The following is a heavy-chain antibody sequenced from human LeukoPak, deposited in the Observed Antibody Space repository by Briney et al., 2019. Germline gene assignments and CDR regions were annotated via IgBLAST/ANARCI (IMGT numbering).Heavy chain of an antibody. J-gene: IGHJ4*02. Sequence: GGSLRLSCAASGFTFSSYAMHWVRQAPGKGLEWVSGISWNSGSIGYADSVKGRFTISRDNAKNSLYLQMNSLRAEDTALYYCAKGDGIAVAGSVSGYWGQGTLVTVSS. V-gene: IGHV3-9*01. CDR3: AKGDGIAVAGSVSGY. CDR1: GFTFSSYA. D-gene: IGHD6-19*01. CDR2: ISWNSGSI.